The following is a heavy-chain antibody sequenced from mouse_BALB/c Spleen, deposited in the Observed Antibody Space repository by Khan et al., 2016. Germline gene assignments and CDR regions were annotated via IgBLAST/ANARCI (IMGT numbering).Heavy chain of an antibody. J-gene: IGHJ3*01. V-gene: IGHV9-3*02. Sequence: QIQLVQSGPELKKPGETVKISCKASGYTFTNYGMNWVKQAPGKGLKWMGWINTNTGEPTYAEEFKGRFAFSLETSSSTAYLQINNLKNEDTATCYCAEDYYGSNWFAYWGQGQLVTVSA. D-gene: IGHD1-1*01. CDR3: AEDYYGSNWFAY. CDR2: INTNTGEP. CDR1: GYTFTNYG.